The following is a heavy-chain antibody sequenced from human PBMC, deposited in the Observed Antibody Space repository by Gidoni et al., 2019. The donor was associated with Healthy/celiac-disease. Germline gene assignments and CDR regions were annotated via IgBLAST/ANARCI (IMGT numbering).Heavy chain of an antibody. D-gene: IGHD5-18*01. Sequence: QVQLVQSGAEVKKPGSSVKVSCKASGGTFSSYAISWVRQAPGQGLEWMGGIIPIFGTANYAQKFQGRVTITADESTSTAYMELSSLRSEDTAVYYCARDRGAEYSYGFYYGMDVWGQGTTVTVSS. CDR1: GGTFSSYA. CDR3: ARDRGAEYSYGFYYGMDV. V-gene: IGHV1-69*01. CDR2: IIPIFGTA. J-gene: IGHJ6*02.